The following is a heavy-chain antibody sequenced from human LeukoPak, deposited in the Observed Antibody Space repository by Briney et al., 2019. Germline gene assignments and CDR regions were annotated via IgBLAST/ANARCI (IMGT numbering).Heavy chain of an antibody. CDR3: ARSGTTVTDEYFQH. D-gene: IGHD4-17*01. V-gene: IGHV3-74*01. J-gene: IGHJ1*01. CDR2: INTDGSST. CDR1: GFTFSSYW. Sequence: GGSLRLSCAASGFTFSSYWMHWVRQAPGKGLVWVSRINTDGSSTTYADSVKGRFTISRDSAKNTLYLQMNSLGAEDTAVYYCARSGTTVTDEYFQHWGQGTLVTVSS.